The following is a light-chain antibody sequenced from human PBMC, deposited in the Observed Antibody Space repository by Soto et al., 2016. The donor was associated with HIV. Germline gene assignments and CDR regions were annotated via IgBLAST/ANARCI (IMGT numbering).Light chain of an antibody. CDR2: QAS. Sequence: DIQMTQSPSTLSASIGDRVTITCRASQSFSSWLAWYQQKPGKAPKLLMSQASILETGVPSRFSGSGSGTEFTLTISSLQPEDFATYYCLQHNSYPYTFGQGTKLEIK. J-gene: IGKJ2*01. CDR1: QSFSSW. V-gene: IGKV1-5*03. CDR3: LQHNSYPYT.